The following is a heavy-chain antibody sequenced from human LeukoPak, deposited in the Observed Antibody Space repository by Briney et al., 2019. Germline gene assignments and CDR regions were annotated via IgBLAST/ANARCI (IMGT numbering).Heavy chain of an antibody. J-gene: IGHJ4*02. CDR1: GFTFSSFA. D-gene: IGHD3-16*02. CDR2: ISGSGGST. Sequence: GGSLRLSCAASGFTFSSFAMSWVRQAPGKGLGWVSAISGSGGSTYYADSVQGRFTISRDNSKNTLYLQMNSLRAEDTAVYYCAKYRVCPVFDYWGQGTLVTVSS. V-gene: IGHV3-23*01. CDR3: AKYRVCPVFDY.